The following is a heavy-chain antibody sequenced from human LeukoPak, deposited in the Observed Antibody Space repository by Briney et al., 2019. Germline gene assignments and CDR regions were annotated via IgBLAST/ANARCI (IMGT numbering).Heavy chain of an antibody. CDR3: AKETGTYTRYFDY. CDR2: IYSGGST. V-gene: IGHV3-66*01. D-gene: IGHD1-7*01. J-gene: IGHJ4*02. Sequence: GGSLRLSCAASGFTVSSNYMSWVRQAPGKGLEWVSVIYSGGSTYYADSVKGRFTISRDNSKNTLYLQMNSLRAEDTAVYYCAKETGTYTRYFDYWGQGTLVTVSS. CDR1: GFTVSSNY.